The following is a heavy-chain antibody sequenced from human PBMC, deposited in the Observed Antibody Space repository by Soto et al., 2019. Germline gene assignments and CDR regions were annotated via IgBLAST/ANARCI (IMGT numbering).Heavy chain of an antibody. D-gene: IGHD6-6*01. J-gene: IGHJ5*02. CDR2: TYYRSKWYN. V-gene: IGHV6-1*01. CDR1: GDSVSSNSAA. CDR3: ARDWSIAARSGVRFDP. Sequence: SQTLSLTCAISGDSVSSNSAAWNWIRQSPSRGLEWLGRTYYRSKWYNDYAVSVKSRITINPDTSKNQFSLQLNSVTPEDTAVYYCARDWSIAARSGVRFDPWGQGTLVTFSS.